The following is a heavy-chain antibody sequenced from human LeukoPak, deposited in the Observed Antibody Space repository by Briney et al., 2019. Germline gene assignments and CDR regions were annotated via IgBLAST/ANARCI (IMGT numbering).Heavy chain of an antibody. D-gene: IGHD4-11*01. CDR1: GGSISSSSYY. V-gene: IGHV4-39*07. Sequence: SETLSLTCTVSGGSISSSSYYWGWIRQPPGKGLEWIGSIYYSGSTYYNPSLKSRVTISVDTSKNHFSLQLSSVTAADTAVYFCARGRVSSSTWHSTYYYYFYMDVWGKGTTVTVSS. CDR2: IYYSGST. CDR3: ARGRVSSSTWHSTYYYYFYMDV. J-gene: IGHJ6*03.